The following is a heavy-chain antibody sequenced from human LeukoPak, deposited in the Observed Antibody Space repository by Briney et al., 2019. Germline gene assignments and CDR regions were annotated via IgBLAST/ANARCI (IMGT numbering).Heavy chain of an antibody. J-gene: IGHJ4*02. D-gene: IGHD6-19*01. CDR3: ARDDSLAVAGTEGYYFDY. CDR2: ISDSGGST. CDR1: GFTFSSYA. Sequence: GGSLRLSCAASGFTFSSYAMSWVRQAPGKGLEWVSVISDSGGSTYYADSVKGRFTISRDNSKNTLYLQMNSLRAEDTAVYYCARDDSLAVAGTEGYYFDYWGQGTLVTVSS. V-gene: IGHV3-23*01.